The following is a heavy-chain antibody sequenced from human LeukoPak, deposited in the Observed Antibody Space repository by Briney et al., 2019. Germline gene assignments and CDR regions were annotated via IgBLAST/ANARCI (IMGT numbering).Heavy chain of an antibody. Sequence: SETLSLTCAVYGGSFSGYYWSWIRQPPGKGLEWIGEINHSGSTNYNPSLKSRVTISVDTSKNQFSLKLSSVTAADTAVYYCARGYKPGIAAAGTIPSADYYYYGMDVWGQGTMVTVSS. D-gene: IGHD6-13*01. CDR3: ARGYKPGIAAAGTIPSADYYYYGMDV. J-gene: IGHJ6*02. CDR2: INHSGST. CDR1: GGSFSGYY. V-gene: IGHV4-34*01.